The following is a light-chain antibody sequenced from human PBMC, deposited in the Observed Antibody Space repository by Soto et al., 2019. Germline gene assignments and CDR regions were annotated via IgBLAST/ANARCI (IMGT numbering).Light chain of an antibody. CDR2: GAS. J-gene: IGKJ3*01. CDR1: QSVSSN. Sequence: EIVMTQSPATLSVSPGERATLSCRASQSVSSNLAWYQQKPGQAPRLLIYGASSRATGIPDRFSGSGSGTDFSLTISRLEPEDFAVYYCQQYGSSPETSFGPGNKV. CDR3: QQYGSSPETS. V-gene: IGKV3-20*01.